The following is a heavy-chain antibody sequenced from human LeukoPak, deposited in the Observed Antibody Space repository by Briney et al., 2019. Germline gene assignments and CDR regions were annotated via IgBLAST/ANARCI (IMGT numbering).Heavy chain of an antibody. CDR1: GFTFSTYN. D-gene: IGHD3-22*01. J-gene: IGHJ4*02. CDR2: INADSSTI. CDR3: VRDNSRGQSLGVIY. Sequence: GGSLRLSCAASGFTFSTYNMTWVRQAPGKGLEWVSYINADSSTIQYADSVRGRFTTSRDNSKNSLYLQMNSLRAEDTAVYYCVRDNSRGQSLGVIYWGQGSLVTVSS. V-gene: IGHV3-48*01.